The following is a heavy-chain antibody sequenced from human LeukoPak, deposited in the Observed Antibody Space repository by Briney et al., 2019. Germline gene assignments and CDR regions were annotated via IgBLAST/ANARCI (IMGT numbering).Heavy chain of an antibody. Sequence: GGSLRLSCPASGFTVNNNYMSWVRQAPGKGLEWVSVIYSGGNTYYADSVEGRFTISRDNAKNSLSLQMTSLRDDDTAVYYCARSGREGDDNWFDPWGQGTLVIVSS. CDR1: GFTVNNNY. J-gene: IGHJ5*02. V-gene: IGHV3-53*01. CDR3: ARSGREGDDNWFDP. CDR2: IYSGGNT. D-gene: IGHD3-16*01.